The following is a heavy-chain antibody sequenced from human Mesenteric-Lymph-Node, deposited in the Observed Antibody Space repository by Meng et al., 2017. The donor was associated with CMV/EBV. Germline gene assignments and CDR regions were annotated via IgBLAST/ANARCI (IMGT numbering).Heavy chain of an antibody. Sequence: GESLKISCAASGFTVSSNYMSWVRQAPGKGLEWVSVIYSGGSTYYADSVKGRFTISRDNSKNTLYLQMNSLRAEDTAIYYCARGGYYNLWSGYFPLDFWGQGTLVTVSS. CDR2: IYSGGST. D-gene: IGHD3-3*01. J-gene: IGHJ4*02. CDR1: GFTVSSNY. V-gene: IGHV3-53*01. CDR3: ARGGYYNLWSGYFPLDF.